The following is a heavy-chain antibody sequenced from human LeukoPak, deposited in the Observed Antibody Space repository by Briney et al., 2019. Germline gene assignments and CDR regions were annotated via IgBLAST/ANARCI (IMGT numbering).Heavy chain of an antibody. CDR2: ISSSSSYI. Sequence: GGSLRLSCAASGFTFSSYSMNWVRQAPGKGLEWVSSISSSSSYIYYADSVKGRFTISRDNAKNTLYLQMSSLRVEDTAVYYCARPAVAGLRAGGYDYWGQGTLVTVSS. J-gene: IGHJ4*02. CDR3: ARPAVAGLRAGGYDY. CDR1: GFTFSSYS. D-gene: IGHD6-19*01. V-gene: IGHV3-21*01.